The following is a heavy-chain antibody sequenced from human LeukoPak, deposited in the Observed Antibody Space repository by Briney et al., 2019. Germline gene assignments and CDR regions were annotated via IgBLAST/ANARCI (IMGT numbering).Heavy chain of an antibody. CDR3: AGGAQRHKLDSSAYRPTFRYYYYGMDV. V-gene: IGHV3-7*03. J-gene: IGHJ6*02. Sequence: PGGSLGLSCAASGLMFSQYWMTWVRQAPGKGLEWVANIRRDGSTIHYVDSVRGRFTISRDNAKNSLYLQMDSLRDEDTAVYYCAGGAQRHKLDSSAYRPTFRYYYYGMDVWGQGTTVSVSS. CDR1: GLMFSQYW. D-gene: IGHD3-22*01. CDR2: IRRDGSTI.